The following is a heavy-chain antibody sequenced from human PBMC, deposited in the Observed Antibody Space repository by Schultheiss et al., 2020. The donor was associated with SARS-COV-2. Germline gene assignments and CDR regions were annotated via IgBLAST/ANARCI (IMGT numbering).Heavy chain of an antibody. J-gene: IGHJ4*02. CDR3: AKEYDSSGYPTYYFDY. V-gene: IGHV3-23*01. CDR2: ISGSGGST. D-gene: IGHD3-22*01. CDR1: GFTFSSYA. Sequence: GGSLRLSCAASGFTFSSYAMSWVRQAPGKGLEWVSAISGSGGSTYYADSVKGRFTISRDNSKNTLYLQMNSLRAEDTAVYYCAKEYDSSGYPTYYFDYWGQGTLVTVSS.